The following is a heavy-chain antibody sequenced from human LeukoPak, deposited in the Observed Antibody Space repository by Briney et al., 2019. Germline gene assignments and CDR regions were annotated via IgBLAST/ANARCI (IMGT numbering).Heavy chain of an antibody. CDR2: VYYSRST. CDR3: ARDRIAGGMDV. D-gene: IGHD6-13*01. Sequence: PSETLSLTCTVSGGSINSYYWSWIRQPPGKGLEWMGNVYYSRSTKYNPSLKSRVTISVDTSKNQFSLKLSSVTAADTAMYYCARDRIAGGMDVWGQGTTVTVSS. V-gene: IGHV4-59*01. J-gene: IGHJ6*02. CDR1: GGSINSYY.